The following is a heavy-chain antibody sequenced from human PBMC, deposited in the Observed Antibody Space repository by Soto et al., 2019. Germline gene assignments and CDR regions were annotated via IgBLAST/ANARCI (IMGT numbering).Heavy chain of an antibody. D-gene: IGHD6-19*01. CDR2: IIPIFGTA. V-gene: IGHV1-69*13. CDR1: GGTFSSYA. Sequence: EASVKVSCKASGGTFSSYAISWVRQAPGQGLEWMGGIIPIFGTANYAQKFQGRVTITADESTSTAYMELSSLRSEDTAVYYCARSGLTPGSGWYYFDYWGQGTLVTVSS. CDR3: ARSGLTPGSGWYYFDY. J-gene: IGHJ4*02.